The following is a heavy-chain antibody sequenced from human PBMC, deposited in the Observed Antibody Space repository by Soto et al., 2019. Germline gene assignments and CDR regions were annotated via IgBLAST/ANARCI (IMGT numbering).Heavy chain of an antibody. CDR2: ILYDGSNK. D-gene: IGHD2-2*01. Sequence: QVQLVESGGGVVQAGRSLRLSCAASGFTFSNYGMHWVRQTPGKGLEWVALILYDGSNKYYAESVKGRFTISRDNSKNTLYLQVSSLRAEDTAVYYCAKSRDAYNFYFYYGMDVWGQGTTVTVSS. J-gene: IGHJ6*02. V-gene: IGHV3-30*18. CDR3: AKSRDAYNFYFYYGMDV. CDR1: GFTFSNYG.